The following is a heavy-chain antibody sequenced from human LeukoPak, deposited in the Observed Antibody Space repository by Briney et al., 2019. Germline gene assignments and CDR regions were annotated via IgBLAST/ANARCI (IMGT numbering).Heavy chain of an antibody. CDR3: SLQSAVAGTTDDY. CDR2: IYSGGST. D-gene: IGHD6-19*01. J-gene: IGHJ4*02. V-gene: IGHV3-53*01. CDR1: GFTVSSNY. Sequence: GGSLRLSCAASGFTVSSNYMSWVRQAPGKGLEWVSVIYSGGSTYYADSVKGRFTISRDNSKNTLYLQMNSLRAEDTAVYYCSLQSAVAGTTDDYWGQGTLATVSS.